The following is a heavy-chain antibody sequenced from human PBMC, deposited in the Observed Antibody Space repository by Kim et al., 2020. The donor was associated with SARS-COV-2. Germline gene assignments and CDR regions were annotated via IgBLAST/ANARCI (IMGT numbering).Heavy chain of an antibody. CDR3: ARQLAAEGFDP. D-gene: IGHD6-13*01. Sequence: TTYSPSFQGHVTISADKSISTAYLQWSSLKASDTAMYYCARQLAAEGFDPWGQGTLVTVSS. V-gene: IGHV5-10-1*01. CDR2: T. J-gene: IGHJ5*02.